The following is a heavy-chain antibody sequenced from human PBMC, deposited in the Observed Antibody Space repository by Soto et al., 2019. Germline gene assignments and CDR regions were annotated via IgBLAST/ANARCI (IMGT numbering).Heavy chain of an antibody. J-gene: IGHJ3*02. CDR3: TRGYSGVSIYAFDI. CDR1: GFTFSDQY. V-gene: IGHV3-72*01. Sequence: QLVESGGGLVQPGGSLRLSCVASGFTFSDQYIDWVRLAPGKGLEWVGRCANKANGYATEYAASVNGRFTISRDDSKNSLYLQMNSLKTEDTAVYSCTRGYSGVSIYAFDIWGQGTMVTVSS. D-gene: IGHD1-26*01. CDR2: CANKANGYAT.